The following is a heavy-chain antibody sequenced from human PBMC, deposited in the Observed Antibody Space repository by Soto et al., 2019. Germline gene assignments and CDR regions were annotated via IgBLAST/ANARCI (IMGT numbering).Heavy chain of an antibody. D-gene: IGHD3-10*01. CDR1: GFTFSSYE. J-gene: IGHJ4*02. Sequence: GGSLRLSCAASGFTFSSYEMNWVRQAPGKGLEWVSYISSSGSTIYYADSVKGRFTISRDNAKNSLYLQMNSLRAEDTAVYYCARDLYSGSCFDYWGQGTLVTVSS. CDR3: ARDLYSGSCFDY. V-gene: IGHV3-48*03. CDR2: ISSSGSTI.